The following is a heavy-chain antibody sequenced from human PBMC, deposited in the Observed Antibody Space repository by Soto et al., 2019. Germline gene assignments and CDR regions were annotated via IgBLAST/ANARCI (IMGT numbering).Heavy chain of an antibody. CDR1: GFTFSSYS. J-gene: IGHJ3*02. D-gene: IGHD3-10*01. CDR2: ISSSSSYI. V-gene: IGHV3-21*01. Sequence: GGSLRLSCAASGFTFSSYSMNWVRQAPGKGLEWVSSISSSSSYIYYADSVKGRFTISRDNAKNSLYLQMNSLGAEDTAVYYCARPGLNYYGSGSYAFDIWGQGTMVTVSS. CDR3: ARPGLNYYGSGSYAFDI.